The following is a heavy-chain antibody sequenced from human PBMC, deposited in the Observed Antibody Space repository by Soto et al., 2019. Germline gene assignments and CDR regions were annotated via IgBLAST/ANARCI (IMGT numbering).Heavy chain of an antibody. CDR3: ARNRGWEMPEY. D-gene: IGHD1-26*01. J-gene: IGHJ1*01. CDR2: INIDGTEK. V-gene: IGHV3-7*01. CDR1: GFTFTHYW. Sequence: EVQLVESGGALVQPGGSLRLSCATSGFTFTHYWMNWVRQAPGKGLEWVANINIDGTEKYYGDSEKGRFTISRDNAKSSLYPQMDSLSDEDMAVSYWARNRGWEMPEYWGQGPMVIVSS.